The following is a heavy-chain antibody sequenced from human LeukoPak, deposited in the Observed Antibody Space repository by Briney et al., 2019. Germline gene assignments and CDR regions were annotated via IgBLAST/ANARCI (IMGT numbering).Heavy chain of an antibody. Sequence: SQTLSLTCTVSGGSISSGGYYWSWIRQHPGKGLEWIGYIYYSGSTYYNPSLKSRVTISVDTSKNQFSLKLSSVTAADTAVYYCARGFTMIVVPALHWFDPWGQGTLVTVSS. V-gene: IGHV4-31*03. CDR2: IYYSGST. D-gene: IGHD3-22*01. CDR1: GGSISSGGYY. CDR3: ARGFTMIVVPALHWFDP. J-gene: IGHJ5*02.